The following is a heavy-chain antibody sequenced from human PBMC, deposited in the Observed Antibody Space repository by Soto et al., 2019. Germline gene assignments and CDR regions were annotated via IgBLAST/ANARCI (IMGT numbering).Heavy chain of an antibody. CDR3: ARPLCGGDCYEADYYMDV. D-gene: IGHD2-21*02. J-gene: IGHJ6*02. Sequence: GGSLRLSCVGSGFTFSTYSINWVRQAPGKGLEWVSSISSRSDIYYADSVKGRFTISRDNSKNTLYLQMNSLSAEDTAMYYCARPLCGGDCYEADYYMDVWGQGTTVTVSS. V-gene: IGHV3-21*01. CDR2: ISSRSDI. CDR1: GFTFSTYS.